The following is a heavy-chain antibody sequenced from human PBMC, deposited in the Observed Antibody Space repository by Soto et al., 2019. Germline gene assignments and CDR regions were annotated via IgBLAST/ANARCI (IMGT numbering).Heavy chain of an antibody. J-gene: IGHJ6*02. CDR1: GFTFSSYS. CDR2: ISSSSSYI. CDR3: ARDQVGATYYYYGMDV. D-gene: IGHD1-26*01. Sequence: GSLRLSCAASGFTFSSYSMNWVRQAPGKGLEWVSSISSSSSYIYYADSVKGRFTISRDNAKNSLYLQMNSLRAEDTAVYYCARDQVGATYYYYGMDVWGQGTKVTVSS. V-gene: IGHV3-21*01.